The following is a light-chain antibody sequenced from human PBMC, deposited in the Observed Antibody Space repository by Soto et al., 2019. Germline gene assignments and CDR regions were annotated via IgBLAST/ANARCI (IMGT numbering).Light chain of an antibody. CDR3: GTWDTSLSAVV. J-gene: IGLJ2*01. CDR2: DNN. V-gene: IGLV1-51*01. CDR1: SSNIGKNY. Sequence: QSVLTQPPSVSAAPGQKVTISCSGSSSNIGKNYISWYQQFPGTAPKLLIYDNNMRPSGIPDRFSGPKSGTSATLGITGLQTGGEADYYCGTWDTSLSAVVFGGGTKLTVL.